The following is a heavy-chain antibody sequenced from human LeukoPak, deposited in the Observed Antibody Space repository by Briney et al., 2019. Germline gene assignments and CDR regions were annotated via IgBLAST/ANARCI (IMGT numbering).Heavy chain of an antibody. CDR1: GFTFSSYG. V-gene: IGHV3-30*02. J-gene: IGHJ3*02. Sequence: GGSLRLSCAASGFTFSSYGMHWVRQAPGKGLEWVAFIRYDGSNKYYADSVKGRFTISRDNSKNTLYLQMNSLRAEDTAVYYCAKERSVGGNSGQNAFDIWGQGTMVTVSS. CDR3: AKERSVGGNSGQNAFDI. CDR2: IRYDGSNK. D-gene: IGHD4-23*01.